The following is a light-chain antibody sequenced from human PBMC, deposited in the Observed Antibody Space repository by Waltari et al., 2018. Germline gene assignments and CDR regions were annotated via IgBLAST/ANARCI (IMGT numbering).Light chain of an antibody. J-gene: IGLJ3*02. CDR2: EVT. CDR1: SSNIGSYNL. CDR3: CSFAGIRTLM. V-gene: IGLV2-23*02. Sequence: QSALTQPASVSGSPGQSITISCTGTSSNIGSYNLVSWYQQHPGKAPKLMVYEVTKRPAWVSTRFAGSKSGNTASLTISGLQAEDEADDDCCSFAGIRTLMFGGGTKVTVL.